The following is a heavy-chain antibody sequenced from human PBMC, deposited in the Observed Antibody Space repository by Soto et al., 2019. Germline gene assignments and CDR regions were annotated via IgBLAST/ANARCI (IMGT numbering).Heavy chain of an antibody. CDR3: AREWRSVGVVVTAILSYWYFDL. CDR2: IIPIFGTA. CDR1: GGTFSSYA. J-gene: IGHJ2*01. D-gene: IGHD2-21*02. Sequence: QVQLVQSGAEVKKPGSSVKVSCKASGGTFSSYAISWVRQAPGQGLEWMGGIIPIFGTANYAQKFQGRVTITADESTSTAYMELSSLRSEDTAVYYCAREWRSVGVVVTAILSYWYFDLWGRGTLVTVSS. V-gene: IGHV1-69*12.